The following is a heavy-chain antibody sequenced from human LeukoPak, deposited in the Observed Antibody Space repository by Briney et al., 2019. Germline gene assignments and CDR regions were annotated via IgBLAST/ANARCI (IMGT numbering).Heavy chain of an antibody. Sequence: PGESLRLSCAASGFTVSSNYMSWVRQAPGKGLEWVSYISSSSSYTNYADSVKGRFTISRDNAKNSLYLQMKSLRAEDTAVYYCARGRYNWNMGGQGTLVTVSS. J-gene: IGHJ4*02. CDR3: ARGRYNWNM. CDR2: ISSSSSYT. CDR1: GFTVSSNY. V-gene: IGHV3-11*06. D-gene: IGHD1/OR15-1a*01.